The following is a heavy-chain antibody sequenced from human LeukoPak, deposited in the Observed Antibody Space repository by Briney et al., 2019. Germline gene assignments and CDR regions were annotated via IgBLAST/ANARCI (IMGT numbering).Heavy chain of an antibody. V-gene: IGHV1-46*01. CDR2: INPSGGST. CDR3: ARAHAGIRGVIRFDP. Sequence: ASVKVSCKASGYTFTSYYMHWVRQAPGQGLEWMGIINPSGGSTGYAQKFQGRVTMTRDTSTTTVYMELNSLRSEDTAVYYCARAHAGIRGVIRFDPWGQGTLVTVSS. CDR1: GYTFTSYY. J-gene: IGHJ5*02. D-gene: IGHD3-10*01.